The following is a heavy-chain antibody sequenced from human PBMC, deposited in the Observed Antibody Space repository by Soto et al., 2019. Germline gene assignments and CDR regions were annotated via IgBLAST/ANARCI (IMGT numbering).Heavy chain of an antibody. J-gene: IGHJ5*02. CDR1: VGSMSRYY. CDR3: ARDLTISSTDGPLDP. D-gene: IGHD1-1*01. CDR2: IHYTGST. V-gene: IGHV4-59*01. Sequence: SKTLSLTCTFSVGSMSRYYWTWIRQPPGKGLEWIGNIHYTGSTNYNPSLKSRVTILLGTSTSQFSLKVSSVTAADTAVYYCARDLTISSTDGPLDPWGHGTLVTVSS.